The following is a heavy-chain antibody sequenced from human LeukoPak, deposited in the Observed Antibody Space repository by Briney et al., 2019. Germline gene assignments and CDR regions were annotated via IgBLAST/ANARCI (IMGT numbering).Heavy chain of an antibody. J-gene: IGHJ6*03. CDR3: AKDRCSNGIGCYYYYMDV. CDR2: IQKDGSNE. D-gene: IGHD2-8*01. V-gene: IGHV3-30*02. Sequence: GGSLRLSCAASGFTFSSYGMHWVRQAPGKGLEWVAYIQKDGSNEQYADAVKGRFRISRDSSKNILYLQMNSLRAEDTAVYYCAKDRCSNGIGCYYYYMDVWGKGTTVTIPS. CDR1: GFTFSSYG.